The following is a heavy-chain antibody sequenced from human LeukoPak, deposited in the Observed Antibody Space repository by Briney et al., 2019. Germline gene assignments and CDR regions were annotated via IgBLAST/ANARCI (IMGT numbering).Heavy chain of an antibody. Sequence: SETLSLTCAVSGGSLSSSNWWSWVRQPPGKGLEWIGEIYHSGSTNYTPSLKSRVTISVDKSKNQFSLKLTSVTAADTAVYYCARAKGLSGYCSGGSCYSAPGNNWFDPWGQGTLVTVSS. CDR3: ARAKGLSGYCSGGSCYSAPGNNWFDP. J-gene: IGHJ5*02. D-gene: IGHD2-15*01. CDR2: IYHSGST. CDR1: GGSLSSSNW. V-gene: IGHV4-4*02.